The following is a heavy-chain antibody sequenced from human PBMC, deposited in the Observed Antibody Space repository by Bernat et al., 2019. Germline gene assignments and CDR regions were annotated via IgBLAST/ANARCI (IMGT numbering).Heavy chain of an antibody. D-gene: IGHD2-8*01. V-gene: IGHV3-21*02. CDR3: VRDGLVYARSSYMDV. CDR1: GFAFSTYG. CDR2: ISPTTSHI. J-gene: IGHJ6*03. Sequence: EEQLVESGGGLVKPGESLRVSCAASGFAFSTYGMNWVRQAPGKGLEWLSYISPTTSHIYYAVSVRGRFTIPRDNPKNSLYLHMNSLTAEDTAVEYCVRDGLVYARSSYMDVWGKGTTVTVSS.